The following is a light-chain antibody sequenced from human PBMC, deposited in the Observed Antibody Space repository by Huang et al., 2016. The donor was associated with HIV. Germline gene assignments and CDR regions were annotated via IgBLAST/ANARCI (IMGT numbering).Light chain of an antibody. V-gene: IGKV3-20*01. CDR3: HQYGSPPWT. CDR2: AAS. Sequence: EVVLTQSPGSLSLSPGERATLSCRASQSISNYYLAWYQQRPGQPPRLLIHAASSRASGSPARCSGSGSGTAFTLTIARLEPEDSAIYFCHQYGSPPWTFGQGTRVEIK. CDR1: QSISNYY. J-gene: IGKJ1*01.